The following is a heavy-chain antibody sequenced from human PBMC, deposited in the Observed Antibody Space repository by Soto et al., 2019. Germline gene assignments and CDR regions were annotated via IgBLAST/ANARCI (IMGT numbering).Heavy chain of an antibody. D-gene: IGHD3-9*01. CDR2: IVVGSGNT. CDR3: AAGGNILTGYYTSYYYGMDV. CDR1: GFTFTSSA. Sequence: SVKVSCKASGFTFTSSAVQWVRQARGQRLEWIGWIVVGSGNTNYAQKFQERVTITRDMSTSTAYMELSSLRSEDTAVYYCAAGGNILTGYYTSYYYGMDVWGQGTTVTVS. V-gene: IGHV1-58*01. J-gene: IGHJ6*02.